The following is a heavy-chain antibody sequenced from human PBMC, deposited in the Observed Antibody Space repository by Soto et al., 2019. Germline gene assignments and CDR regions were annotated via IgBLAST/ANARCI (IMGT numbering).Heavy chain of an antibody. CDR1: GFTFSSYW. Sequence: GGSLRLSCVASGFTFSSYWMSWVRQAPGKGLEWVANIKQDGSEKYYVDSVKGRFTISRDNAKNSLYLQMNSLRAEDTAVYYCARDQLRWLQLSGNFDYWGQGTLVTVSS. CDR2: IKQDGSEK. J-gene: IGHJ4*02. CDR3: ARDQLRWLQLSGNFDY. V-gene: IGHV3-7*05. D-gene: IGHD5-12*01.